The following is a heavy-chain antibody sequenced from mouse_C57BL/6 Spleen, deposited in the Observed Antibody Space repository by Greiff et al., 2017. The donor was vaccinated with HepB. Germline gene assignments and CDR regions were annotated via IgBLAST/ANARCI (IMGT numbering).Heavy chain of an antibody. Sequence: EVKVEESGGGLVKPGGSLKLSCAASGFTFSSYAMSWVRQTPEKRLEWVATISDGGSYTYYPDDVKGRFTISRDNAKNNLYLQMNHLKSEDTAMYYCARDSGDYALFAYWGQGTLVTVSA. CDR2: ISDGGSYT. CDR3: ARDSGDYALFAY. CDR1: GFTFSSYA. D-gene: IGHD2-4*01. J-gene: IGHJ3*01. V-gene: IGHV5-4*03.